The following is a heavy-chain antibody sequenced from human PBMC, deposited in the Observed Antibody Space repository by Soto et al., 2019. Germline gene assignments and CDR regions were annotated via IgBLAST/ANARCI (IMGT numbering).Heavy chain of an antibody. CDR2: IYSGGST. J-gene: IGHJ4*02. Sequence: EVQLVESGGGLVQPGGSLRLSCAASGFTVSSNYMSWVRQAPGKGLEWVSVIYSGGSTYYADSVKGRFTISRHNSKNTLYLQMNSLRADDTAVYYCPSGPRDYLVFWGQVALVTVSS. CDR1: GFTVSSNY. CDR3: PSGPRDYLVF. V-gene: IGHV3-53*04.